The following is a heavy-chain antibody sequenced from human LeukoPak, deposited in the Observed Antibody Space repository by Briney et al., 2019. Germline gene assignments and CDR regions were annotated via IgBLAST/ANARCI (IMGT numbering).Heavy chain of an antibody. CDR2: ISAYNGNT. Sequence: VASVKVSCKASGYTFTSYGISWVRQAPGQGLEWMGWISAYNGNTNYAQKLQGRVTMTTDTSTSTAYMELRSLRSDDTAVYYCARVPFVYCSSTSCSNWFDPWGQGTLVTVSS. CDR1: GYTFTSYG. CDR3: ARVPFVYCSSTSCSNWFDP. D-gene: IGHD2-2*01. V-gene: IGHV1-18*01. J-gene: IGHJ5*02.